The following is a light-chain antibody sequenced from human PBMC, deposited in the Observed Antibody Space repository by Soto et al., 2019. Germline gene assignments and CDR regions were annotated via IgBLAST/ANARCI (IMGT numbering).Light chain of an antibody. V-gene: IGKV1-6*01. CDR1: QDVRNY. CDR2: GAF. J-gene: IGKJ1*01. Sequence: ASEMTQSRFSLSASLGDRVTIACRASQDVRNYLGWYQQKPGKAPKFLIYGAFSLESGVPSRFSGSGSGTEFTLTISSLQPDDFATYYCQHYDSYPWTFGQGTKVDIK. CDR3: QHYDSYPWT.